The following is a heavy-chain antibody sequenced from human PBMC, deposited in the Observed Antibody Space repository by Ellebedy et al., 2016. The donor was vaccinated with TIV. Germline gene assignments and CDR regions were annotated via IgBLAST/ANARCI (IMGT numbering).Heavy chain of an antibody. J-gene: IGHJ6*02. Sequence: SETLSLXXTASGGSISSYYWSWIRQPPGKGLEWIGYIYYSGSTNYNPSLKSRVTISVDTSKNQFSLKLSSVTAADTAVYYCARDPGPAAIFEVDYYYYYGMDVWGQGTTVTVSS. CDR1: GGSISSYY. D-gene: IGHD2-2*02. CDR3: ARDPGPAAIFEVDYYYYYGMDV. CDR2: IYYSGST. V-gene: IGHV4-59*01.